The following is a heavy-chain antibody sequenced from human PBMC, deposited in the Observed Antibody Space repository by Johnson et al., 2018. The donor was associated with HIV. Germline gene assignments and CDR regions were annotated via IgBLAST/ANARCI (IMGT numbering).Heavy chain of an antibody. CDR3: AKTRMGGILDAFDL. J-gene: IGHJ3*01. CDR1: GFIFSDYY. Sequence: HVQLVESGGGLVKPGGSQRLSCAASGFIFSDYYMTWIRQAPGKGLEWVSYISSSGSTIYYADSVKGRFTISRDNSKNTLDLQMNSLTIEDTAVFYCAKTRMGGILDAFDLWGQGTMVIVS. CDR2: ISSSGSTI. D-gene: IGHD3-10*01. V-gene: IGHV3-11*04.